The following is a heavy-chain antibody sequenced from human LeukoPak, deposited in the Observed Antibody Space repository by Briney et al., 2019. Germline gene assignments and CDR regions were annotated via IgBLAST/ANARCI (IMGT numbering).Heavy chain of an antibody. J-gene: IGHJ4*02. D-gene: IGHD4-17*01. V-gene: IGHV1-69*05. CDR3: ASNWAYGDYEAQFDY. CDR2: IIPIFGTA. Sequence: SVKVSCKASGGTFSSYAISWVRQAPGQGLEWMGGIIPIFGTANYAQKFQGRVTITTDESTSTAYMELSSLRSEDTAVYYCASNWAYGDYEAQFDYWGQGTLGTVSS. CDR1: GGTFSSYA.